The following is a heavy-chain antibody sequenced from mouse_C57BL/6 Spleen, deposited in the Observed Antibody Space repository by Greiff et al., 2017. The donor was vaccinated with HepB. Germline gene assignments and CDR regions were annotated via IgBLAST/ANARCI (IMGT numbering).Heavy chain of an antibody. J-gene: IGHJ3*01. Sequence: EVQLLESGGGLVKPGASLKLSCAASGFTFSDYGMHWVRQAPEKGLEWVAYICSGSSTTYYTDKVKGRFTISRDNAKNTMFLQMTSLRSEDSAMYYCARTTYDYGSSYVFAYWGQGTLVTVSA. CDR1: GFTFSDYG. V-gene: IGHV5-17*01. CDR2: ICSGSSTT. D-gene: IGHD1-1*01. CDR3: ARTTYDYGSSYVFAY.